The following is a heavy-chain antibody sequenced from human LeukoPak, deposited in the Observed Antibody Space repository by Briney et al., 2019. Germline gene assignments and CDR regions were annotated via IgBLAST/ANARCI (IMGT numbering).Heavy chain of an antibody. Sequence: SETLSLTCTVSGGSISSGDYYWSWIRQPPGTGLEWIGYIYYSGSTYYNPSLKSRVTISVDTSKNQFSLKLSSVTAAGTAVYYCARECPVDGDCYLNWFDPWGQGTLVTVSS. D-gene: IGHD2-21*02. CDR1: GGSISSGDYY. V-gene: IGHV4-30-4*01. J-gene: IGHJ5*02. CDR2: IYYSGST. CDR3: ARECPVDGDCYLNWFDP.